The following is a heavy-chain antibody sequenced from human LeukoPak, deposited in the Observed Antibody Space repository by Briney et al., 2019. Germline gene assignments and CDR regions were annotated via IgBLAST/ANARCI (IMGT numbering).Heavy chain of an antibody. Sequence: GASVKVSCKASGYTFTGYYMHWVRHAPGQGLEWMGWINPNSGGTNYAQKFQGRVTMTRDTSISTAYMELSRLRSDDTAVYYCARPLPNNYCSSTSCYAFPGFDPWGQGTLVTVSS. CDR2: INPNSGGT. D-gene: IGHD2-2*01. CDR3: ARPLPNNYCSSTSCYAFPGFDP. J-gene: IGHJ5*02. V-gene: IGHV1-2*02. CDR1: GYTFTGYY.